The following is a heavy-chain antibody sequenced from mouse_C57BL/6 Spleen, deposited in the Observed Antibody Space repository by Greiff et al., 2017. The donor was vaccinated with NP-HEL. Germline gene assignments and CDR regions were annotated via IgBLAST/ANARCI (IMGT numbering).Heavy chain of an antibody. CDR2: IYPGDGDT. CDR1: GYAFSSYW. CDR3: ARWALITTGVATDY. J-gene: IGHJ2*01. D-gene: IGHD1-1*01. Sequence: QVQLQQSGAELVKPGASVKISCKASGYAFSSYWMNWVKQRPGQGLEWIGQIYPGDGDTNYNGKFKGKATLTADKSSSTAYMQLSSLTAEDSAVYFCARWALITTGVATDYWGQGTTLTVSS. V-gene: IGHV1-80*01.